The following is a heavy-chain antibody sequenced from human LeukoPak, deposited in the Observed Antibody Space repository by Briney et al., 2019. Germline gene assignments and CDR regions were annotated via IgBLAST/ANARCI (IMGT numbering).Heavy chain of an antibody. CDR1: GYSFISYV. J-gene: IGHJ6*02. Sequence: ASVKVSCKASGYSFISYVMNWVRQAPGQGLEYMGWINTNTGNPTYAQGFTGRFVFSLDTSVNTAYLQISSLKAEDTGVYYCARGRYSSTLDYYGMDVWGQGTTVTVSS. V-gene: IGHV7-4-1*02. D-gene: IGHD6-13*01. CDR2: INTNTGNP. CDR3: ARGRYSSTLDYYGMDV.